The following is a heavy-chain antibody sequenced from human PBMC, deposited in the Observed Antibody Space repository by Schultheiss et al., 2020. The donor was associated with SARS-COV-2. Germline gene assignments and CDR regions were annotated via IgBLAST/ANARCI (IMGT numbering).Heavy chain of an antibody. CDR2: ISSSSSYI. V-gene: IGHV3-21*05. CDR3: AKVGSILWWCSYDY. CDR1: GFTFSSYG. D-gene: IGHD2-21*01. J-gene: IGHJ4*02. Sequence: GGSLRLSCAASGFTFSSYGMHWVRQAPGKGLEWVSYISSSSSYIYYADSVKGRFTISRDNSKNTLYLQMNSLRAEDTAVYYCAKVGSILWWCSYDYWGQGTLVTVSS.